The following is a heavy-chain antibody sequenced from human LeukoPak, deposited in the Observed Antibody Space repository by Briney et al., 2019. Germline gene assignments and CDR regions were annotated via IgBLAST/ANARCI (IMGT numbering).Heavy chain of an antibody. D-gene: IGHD2/OR15-2a*01. Sequence: GSLRLSCVTSGFSFSTYDMSWVRQAPGKGLEWVSGITANTRGSITYYADSVKGRFTISRDSSKDTLYLQMNSLRAEDTAVYFCARGGYFSFDYSGQGTLVTVSS. CDR1: GFSFSTYD. J-gene: IGHJ4*02. CDR3: ARGGYFSFDY. CDR2: ITANTRGSIT. V-gene: IGHV3-23*01.